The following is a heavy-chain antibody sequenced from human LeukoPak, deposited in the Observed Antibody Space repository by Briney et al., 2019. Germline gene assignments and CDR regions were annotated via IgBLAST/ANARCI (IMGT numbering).Heavy chain of an antibody. J-gene: IGHJ4*02. Sequence: GGSLRLSCAASGFTFSTYWMTWARQAPGKGLEWVANIKQDGSEKNYVDSVKGRFTISRDNAKNSLYLQINSLRAEDTAVYYCARGGSSRPLAHWGQGTLVTVSS. D-gene: IGHD1-1*01. CDR3: ARGGSSRPLAH. V-gene: IGHV3-7*02. CDR1: GFTFSTYW. CDR2: IKQDGSEK.